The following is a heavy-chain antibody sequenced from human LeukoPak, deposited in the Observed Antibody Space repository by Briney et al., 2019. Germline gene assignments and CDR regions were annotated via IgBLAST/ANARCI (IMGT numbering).Heavy chain of an antibody. CDR3: AKDLDSNYFSFYFES. J-gene: IGHJ4*02. V-gene: IGHV3-9*01. Sequence: GRSLRLSCEASGFTLDDYAMHWVRQAPGKGLEGVSGMSWYSSDTGYTDSVKGRFPISRDNAKNSLYLQMNSLRAEDTAFYYCAKDLDSNYFSFYFESWGQVIPVTVSS. CDR2: MSWYSSDT. D-gene: IGHD4-11*01. CDR1: GFTLDDYA.